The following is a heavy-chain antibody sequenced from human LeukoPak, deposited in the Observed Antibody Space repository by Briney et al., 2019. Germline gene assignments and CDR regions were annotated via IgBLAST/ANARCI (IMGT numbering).Heavy chain of an antibody. CDR2: TRNKANSYTT. V-gene: IGHV3-72*01. Sequence: GGSLRLSCAASGFSFSDHYMDWVRQAPGKGLEWVGRTRNKANSYTTEYAASVKGRLTISRDDSKNSLYLQMNSLESEDTAVYYCASHAGMAAAGRVFDYWGRGTLVTVSS. J-gene: IGHJ4*02. CDR3: ASHAGMAAAGRVFDY. CDR1: GFSFSDHY. D-gene: IGHD6-13*01.